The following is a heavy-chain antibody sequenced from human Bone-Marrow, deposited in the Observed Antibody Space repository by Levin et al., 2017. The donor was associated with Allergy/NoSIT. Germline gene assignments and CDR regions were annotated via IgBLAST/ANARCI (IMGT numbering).Heavy chain of an antibody. CDR1: GGSISSGGYY. Sequence: KASETLSLTCTVSGGSISSGGYYWSWIRQHPGKGLEWIGYIYYSGSTYYNPSLKSRVTISVDTSKNQFSLKLSSVTAADTAVYYCASTYDILTGYTMRGAFDIWGQGTMVTVSS. J-gene: IGHJ3*02. CDR3: ASTYDILTGYTMRGAFDI. V-gene: IGHV4-31*03. D-gene: IGHD3-9*01. CDR2: IYYSGST.